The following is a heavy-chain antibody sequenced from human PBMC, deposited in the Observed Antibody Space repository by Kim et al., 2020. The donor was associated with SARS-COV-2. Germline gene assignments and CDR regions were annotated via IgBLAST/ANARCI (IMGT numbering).Heavy chain of an antibody. Sequence: GGSLRLSCAASGFTFSGHVMHWVRQAPGKGLEWVALISYEGSTQRYTDSVKGRFTVSRDNSKNILFLQMNSLRPEDTAVYYCARNLVGDTDLGPWGQGTLVTVSS. CDR1: GFTFSGHV. CDR2: ISYEGSTQ. V-gene: IGHV3-30*03. CDR3: ARNLVGDTDLGP. J-gene: IGHJ5*02. D-gene: IGHD1-26*01.